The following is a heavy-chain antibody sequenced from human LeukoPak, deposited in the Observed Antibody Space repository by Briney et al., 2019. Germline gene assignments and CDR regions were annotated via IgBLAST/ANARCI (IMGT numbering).Heavy chain of an antibody. Sequence: SETLSLTCTVSGYSISSGYYWGWIRQPPRKGLEWIGSIYHSGSTYYNPSLQSRVTISVDTSKNHFSLKLSFLTAADTAVYYCARDSSGYYNPYYFDYWGQGTLVTVSS. V-gene: IGHV4-38-2*02. CDR1: GYSISSGYY. J-gene: IGHJ4*02. CDR3: ARDSSGYYNPYYFDY. D-gene: IGHD3-22*01. CDR2: IYHSGST.